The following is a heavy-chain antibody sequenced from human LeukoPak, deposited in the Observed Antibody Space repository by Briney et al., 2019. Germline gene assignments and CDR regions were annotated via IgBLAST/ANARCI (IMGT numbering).Heavy chain of an antibody. V-gene: IGHV3-21*01. D-gene: IGHD5-18*01. J-gene: IGHJ4*02. CDR2: ISSSSSYI. Sequence: PGGSLRLSCAASGFTFSSYSMNWVRQAPGKGLEWVSSISSSSSYIYYADSVKGRFTISRDNAKNSLYLQMNSLRAEDTAVYYCARDESRYSYGHPYFDYWGQGTLVTVSS. CDR1: GFTFSSYS. CDR3: ARDESRYSYGHPYFDY.